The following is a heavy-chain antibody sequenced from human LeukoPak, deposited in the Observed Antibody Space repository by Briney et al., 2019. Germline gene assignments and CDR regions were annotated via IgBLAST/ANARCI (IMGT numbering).Heavy chain of an antibody. D-gene: IGHD1-26*01. J-gene: IGHJ5*02. CDR1: GYTFTNYG. CDR2: ISVYNGNT. CDR3: ARDNSVGDTAWWFDP. V-gene: IGHV1-18*01. Sequence: ASVKVSCKASGYTFTNYGISWVRQAPGQGLECMGWISVYNGNTNYAQKLQGRVTMTTDTSTSTAYMELRSLRSDDTAVYYCARDNSVGDTAWWFDPWGQGTLVTVSS.